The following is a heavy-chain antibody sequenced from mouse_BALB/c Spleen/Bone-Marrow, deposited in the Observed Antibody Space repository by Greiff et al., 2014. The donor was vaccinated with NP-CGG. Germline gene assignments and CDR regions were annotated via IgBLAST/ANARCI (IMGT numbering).Heavy chain of an antibody. D-gene: IGHD3-2*01. J-gene: IGHJ2*01. CDR1: GYTFTSYV. CDR3: ARPRQLGLPYYFDH. CDR2: INPYNDGT. Sequence: VQLQQSGPELVKPGASVKMSCKASGYTFTSYVMHWVKQKPGQGLEWIGYINPYNDGTKYNEKFKGKATLTSDKSSSTAYMELSRLTSEDSAVYYCARPRQLGLPYYFDHWGQGTTLTVSS. V-gene: IGHV1-14*01.